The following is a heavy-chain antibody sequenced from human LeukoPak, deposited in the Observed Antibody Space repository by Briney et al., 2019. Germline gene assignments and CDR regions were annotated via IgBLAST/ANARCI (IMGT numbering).Heavy chain of an antibody. CDR3: ARDYYYDSSGYYYSYYFDY. CDR2: ISGSGGST. D-gene: IGHD3-22*01. V-gene: IGHV3-23*01. CDR1: GFTFSSYG. J-gene: IGHJ4*02. Sequence: GGSLRLSCAASGFTFSSYGMHWVRQAPGKGLEWVSAISGSGGSTYYADSVKGRFTISRDNSKNTLYLQMNSLRAEDTAVYYCARDYYYDSSGYYYSYYFDYWGQGTLVTVSS.